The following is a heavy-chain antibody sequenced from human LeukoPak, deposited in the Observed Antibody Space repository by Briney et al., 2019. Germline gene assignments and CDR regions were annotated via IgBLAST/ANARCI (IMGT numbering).Heavy chain of an antibody. Sequence: SETLSLTCAVYGGSFSGYYWSWIRQPPGKGLEWIGEINHSGSTNYNPSLKSRVTISVDTSKNQSSLKLSSVTAADTAVYYCTRGSTAQYYYYYYYMDVWGKGTTDTVSS. CDR1: GGSFSGYY. CDR3: TRGSTAQYYYYYYYMDV. J-gene: IGHJ6*03. D-gene: IGHD5-18*01. V-gene: IGHV4-34*01. CDR2: INHSGST.